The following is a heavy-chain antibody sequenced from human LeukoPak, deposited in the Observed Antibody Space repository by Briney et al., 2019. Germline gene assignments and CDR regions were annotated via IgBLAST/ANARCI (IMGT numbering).Heavy chain of an antibody. CDR3: ATDRHWAFDY. CDR1: GFTLSSYS. Sequence: GGSPRLSCAASGFTLSSYSMNWVRQAPGKGLEWVSYITGSSSTISYADSVKGRFTISRDNARNSLYLQMNSLRAEDTAVYYCATDRHWAFDYWGQGTLVTVSS. D-gene: IGHD3-16*01. CDR2: ITGSSSTI. J-gene: IGHJ4*02. V-gene: IGHV3-48*01.